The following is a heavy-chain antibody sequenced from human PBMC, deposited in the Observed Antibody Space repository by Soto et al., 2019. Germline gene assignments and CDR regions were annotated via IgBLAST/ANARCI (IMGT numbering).Heavy chain of an antibody. Sequence: QVQLVQSGAEVKKPGSSVKVSCKASGGTFSSYSINWVRQAPGQGLEWMGEIIPIFGTANSAQKFQGRVTITADESTSTAYMELSSLRSEDTAVYYCAREGGRHSGGIDYWGQGTLVTVSS. CDR1: GGTFSSYS. J-gene: IGHJ4*02. CDR2: IIPIFGTA. V-gene: IGHV1-69*01. CDR3: AREGGRHSGGIDY. D-gene: IGHD1-26*01.